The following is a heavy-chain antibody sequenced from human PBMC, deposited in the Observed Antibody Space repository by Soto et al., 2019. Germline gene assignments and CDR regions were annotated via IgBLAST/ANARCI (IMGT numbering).Heavy chain of an antibody. D-gene: IGHD1-26*01. CDR1: GGSISSYY. J-gene: IGHJ4*02. Sequence: PSETLSLTCTVSGGSISSYYWSWIRQPPGKGLEWIGYIYYSGSTNYNPSLKSRVTISVDTSKNQFSLKLSSVTAADTAVYYCARHPTTIMYYFDYWGQGTLVTVYS. V-gene: IGHV4-59*08. CDR3: ARHPTTIMYYFDY. CDR2: IYYSGST.